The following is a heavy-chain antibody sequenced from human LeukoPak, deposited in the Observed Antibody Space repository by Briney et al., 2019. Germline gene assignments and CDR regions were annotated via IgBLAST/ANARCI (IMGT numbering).Heavy chain of an antibody. CDR3: PRLSLREIFGVVNT. CDR2: IYPGDSDT. D-gene: IGHD3-3*01. J-gene: IGHJ4*02. Sequence: GESLKISCKGSGYSFTSYWIGWVREMPGKGLEWRGIIYPGDSDTRYSPSFQGPVTISADKSISTAYLQWSSLKASDTAMYYCPRLSLREIFGVVNTWGQGTRITVSS. CDR1: GYSFTSYW. V-gene: IGHV5-51*01.